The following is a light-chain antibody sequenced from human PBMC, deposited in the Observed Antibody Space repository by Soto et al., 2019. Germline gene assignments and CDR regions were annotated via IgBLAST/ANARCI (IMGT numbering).Light chain of an antibody. CDR2: DAS. V-gene: IGKV3-11*01. J-gene: IGKJ4*01. CDR1: QSVDSSF. Sequence: EIVLTQSPGFLSLSPGERATLSCRASQSVDSSFFAWYQQKPGQAPRLLIYDASNRATGIPARFSGSGSGTDFTLTISSLEPEDFAVYYCQQRSNWPPLTFGGGTKVEIK. CDR3: QQRSNWPPLT.